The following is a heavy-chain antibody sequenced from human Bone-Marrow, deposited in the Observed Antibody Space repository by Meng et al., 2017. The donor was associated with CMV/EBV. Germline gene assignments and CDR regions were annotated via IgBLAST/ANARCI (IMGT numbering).Heavy chain of an antibody. D-gene: IGHD3-10*01. CDR3: AREVTLIRGGYDAFYV. V-gene: IGHV3-30*04. Sequence: GGSLRLSCVVSGLTLSSYGLHWVRQVPGKGLEWVADISADGSRKHYEDPVKGRFTISRDNAKNTLYLQMNSLRAEDTAVYFCAREVTLIRGGYDAFYVWGQGTMVTVSS. CDR2: ISADGSRK. CDR1: GLTLSSYG. J-gene: IGHJ3*01.